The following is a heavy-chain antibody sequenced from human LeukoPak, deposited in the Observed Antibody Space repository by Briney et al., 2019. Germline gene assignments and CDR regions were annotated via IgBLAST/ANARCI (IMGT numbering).Heavy chain of an antibody. J-gene: IGHJ4*02. CDR1: GFTFSSYS. Sequence: PGGSLRLSCAASGFTFSSYSMNWVRQAPGKGLEWASSISSSSSYIYYADSVKGRFTISRDNAKNSLYLQMNSLRAEDTAVYYCARVSGGGSGGYELDYWGQGTLVTVSS. CDR3: ARVSGGGSGGYELDY. D-gene: IGHD5-12*01. CDR2: ISSSSSYI. V-gene: IGHV3-21*01.